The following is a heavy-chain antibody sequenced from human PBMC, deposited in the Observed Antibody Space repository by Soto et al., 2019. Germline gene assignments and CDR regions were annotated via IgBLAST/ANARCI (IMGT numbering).Heavy chain of an antibody. J-gene: IGHJ6*02. CDR1: GFSLNTKGVG. CDR2: IYWDDDR. Sequence: QITLRESGPTLVKPTQTLTLTCTLSGFSLNTKGVGVGWIRQPPGKALEWLALIYWDDDRRYSSSLKSRLTITQDTSKNQVVLTMTTMDPVDTATYYCPHRKFFHETPYYFFGMDVWGQGTTVTVSS. V-gene: IGHV2-5*02. CDR3: PHRKFFHETPYYFFGMDV.